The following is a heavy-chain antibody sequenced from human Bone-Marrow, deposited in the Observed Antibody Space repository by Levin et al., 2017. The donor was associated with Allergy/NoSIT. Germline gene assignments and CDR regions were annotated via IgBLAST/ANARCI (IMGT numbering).Heavy chain of an antibody. V-gene: IGHV4-34*01. CDR3: ARGRRGVLVRWPPDY. D-gene: IGHD5-24*01. CDR2: INHSGST. CDR1: GGSFSGYY. Sequence: SETLSLTCAVYGGSFSGYYWSWIRQPPGKGLEWIGEINHSGSTNYNPSLKSRVTISVDTSKNQFSLKLSSVTAADTAVYYCARGRRGVLVRWPPDYWGQGTLVTVSS. J-gene: IGHJ4*02.